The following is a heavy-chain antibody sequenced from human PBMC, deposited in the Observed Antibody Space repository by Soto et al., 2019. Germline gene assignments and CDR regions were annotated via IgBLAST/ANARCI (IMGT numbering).Heavy chain of an antibody. Sequence: PGGSLRLSCAASGFTFGSYWMHWVRQAPGKGLVWVSRINSDGSSTSYADSVKGRFTISRDNAKNTLYLQMNGLRAEDTAVYYCARDLYGSGSYYATNYNWFDPWGQGTLVTVSS. J-gene: IGHJ5*02. CDR2: INSDGSST. CDR3: ARDLYGSGSYYATNYNWFDP. CDR1: GFTFGSYW. D-gene: IGHD3-10*01. V-gene: IGHV3-74*01.